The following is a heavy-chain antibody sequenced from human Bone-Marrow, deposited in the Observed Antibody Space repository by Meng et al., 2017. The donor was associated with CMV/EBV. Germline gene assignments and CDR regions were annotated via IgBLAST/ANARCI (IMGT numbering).Heavy chain of an antibody. D-gene: IGHD2-8*01. J-gene: IGHJ6*02. CDR3: ARDEDRNPKDIVLMVYDIRGLMDV. CDR2: ISSSSGYM. V-gene: IGHV3-21*01. Sequence: GESLKISCAASGFTFSSYSMNWVRQAPGKGLEWVSSISSSSGYMYYADSVKGRFTISRDNAKNLLYLQMNSLRAEDTAVYYCARDEDRNPKDIVLMVYDIRGLMDVWGQGTTVTVSS. CDR1: GFTFSSYS.